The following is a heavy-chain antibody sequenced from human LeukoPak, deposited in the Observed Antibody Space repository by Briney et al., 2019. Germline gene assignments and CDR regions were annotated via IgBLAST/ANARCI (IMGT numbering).Heavy chain of an antibody. CDR1: GFTFSSYN. V-gene: IGHV3-7*01. CDR3: ARVGYCSTTSCYWRAFDY. CDR2: INQDGSEQ. J-gene: IGHJ4*02. D-gene: IGHD2-2*01. Sequence: GGSLRLSCEASGFTFSSYNMSWVRQAPGKGLEWVANINQDGSEQYYVDSVKGRFTISRDNTKNSLYLQMNSLRAEDTAVYYCARVGYCSTTSCYWRAFDYWGQGTLVTVSS.